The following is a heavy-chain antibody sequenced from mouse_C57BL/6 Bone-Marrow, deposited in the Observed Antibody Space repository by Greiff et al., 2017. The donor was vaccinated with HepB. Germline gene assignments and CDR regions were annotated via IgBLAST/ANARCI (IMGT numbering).Heavy chain of an antibody. CDR2: ISYDGSN. J-gene: IGHJ4*01. D-gene: IGHD3-3*01. CDR3: ARRGTY. CDR1: GYSITSGYY. V-gene: IGHV3-6*01. Sequence: EVKLQESGPGLVKPSQSLSLTCSVTGYSITSGYYWNWIRQFPGNKLEWMGYISYDGSNNYNPSLKNRISITRDTSKNQFFLKLNSVTTEDTATYYCARRGTYWGQGTSVTVSS.